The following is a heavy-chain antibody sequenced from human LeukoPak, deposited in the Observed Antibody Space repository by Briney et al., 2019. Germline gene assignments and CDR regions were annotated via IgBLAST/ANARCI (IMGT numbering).Heavy chain of an antibody. CDR1: GYIFTSYY. CDR3: ARDTITIFGVVIYYGMDV. D-gene: IGHD3-3*01. V-gene: IGHV1-46*01. J-gene: IGHJ6*02. CDR2: INPSGGST. Sequence: ASVKVSCKASGYIFTSYYMHWVRQAPGQGLEWMGIINPSGGSTSYAQKFQGRVTMTRDTSTSTVYMELSSLGSEDTAVYYCARDTITIFGVVIYYGMDVWGQGTTVTVSS.